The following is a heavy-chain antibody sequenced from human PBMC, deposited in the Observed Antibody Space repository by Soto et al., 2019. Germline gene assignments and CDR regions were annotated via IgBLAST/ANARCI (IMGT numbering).Heavy chain of an antibody. CDR3: ARLELGYCSGGSCPGAFDI. J-gene: IGHJ3*02. CDR2: IYYSGST. Sequence: PSETLSLTCTVSGGSVSSGSYYWSWIRQPPGKGLEWIGYIYYSGSTNYNPSLKSRVTISVDTSKNQFSLKLSSVTAADTAVYYCARLELGYCSGGSCPGAFDIWGQGTMVTVSS. D-gene: IGHD2-15*01. CDR1: GGSVSSGSYY. V-gene: IGHV4-61*01.